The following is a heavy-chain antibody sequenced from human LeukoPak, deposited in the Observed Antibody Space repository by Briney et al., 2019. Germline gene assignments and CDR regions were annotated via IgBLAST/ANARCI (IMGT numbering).Heavy chain of an antibody. Sequence: GGSLRLSCAASGFTFSSYWMHWVRQAPGKGLVWVSRIFNPGGATAYVDSVKGRFTISRDNAENTLSLQTNSLRVEDTAVYYCVRVNCAGDCTSRDWYFDLWGRGTLVVVSS. CDR3: VRVNCAGDCTSRDWYFDL. V-gene: IGHV3-74*01. CDR2: IFNPGGAT. CDR1: GFTFSSYW. D-gene: IGHD2-21*02. J-gene: IGHJ2*01.